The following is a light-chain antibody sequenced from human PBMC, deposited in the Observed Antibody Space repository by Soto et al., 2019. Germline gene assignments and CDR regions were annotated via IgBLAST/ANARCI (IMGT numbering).Light chain of an antibody. V-gene: IGLV1-40*01. J-gene: IGLJ1*01. CDR2: GNN. CDR3: QSYDSRLTAYV. CDR1: SSSIGAGYD. Sequence: QSVLTQPPSVSGAPGQRVTISCTGISSSIGAGYDVHWYHQLPGAAPKLLVSGNNNRPSGVPDRFSASKSVTSASLAITGLQTEDEAQYYCQSYDSRLTAYVFGTGTKLTVL.